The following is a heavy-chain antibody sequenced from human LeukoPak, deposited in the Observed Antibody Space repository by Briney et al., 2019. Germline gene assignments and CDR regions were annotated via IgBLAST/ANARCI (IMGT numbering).Heavy chain of an antibody. CDR2: INHSGST. V-gene: IGHV4-34*01. CDR1: GGSFSGYY. J-gene: IGHJ5*02. Sequence: PSETLSLTCAVYGGSFSGYYWSWIRQPPGKGLEWIGEINHSGSTNYNPSLKSRVTMSVDTSKNQFSLKLSSVTAADTAVYYCARARNGDYVDRIWFDPWGQGTLVTVSS. D-gene: IGHD4-17*01. CDR3: ARARNGDYVDRIWFDP.